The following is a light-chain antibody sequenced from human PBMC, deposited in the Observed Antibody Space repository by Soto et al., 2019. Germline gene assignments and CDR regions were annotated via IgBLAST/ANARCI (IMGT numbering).Light chain of an antibody. V-gene: IGKV2-28*01. CDR3: MQALQTPT. CDR1: QSLLHSDGYKY. CDR2: LGS. J-gene: IGKJ5*01. Sequence: DIVMTQSPRSLPVTPGEPASISCRSSQSLLHSDGYKYLDWYLQKPGQSPQLLIYLGSNRASGVPDRFSGSGSATDFTLTISRVEAEDVGVYYCMQALQTPTFGQGTRQ.